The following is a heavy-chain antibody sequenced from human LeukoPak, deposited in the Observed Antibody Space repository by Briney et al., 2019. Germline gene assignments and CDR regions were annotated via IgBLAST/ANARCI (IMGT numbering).Heavy chain of an antibody. CDR1: GFTFSSYS. D-gene: IGHD5-12*01. CDR2: ISSSSSTI. J-gene: IGHJ2*01. Sequence: GGSLRLSCAASGFTFSSYSMNWVRQAPGKGLEWVSYISSSSSTIYYADSVKGRFTISGDNSKNTLYLQMNSLRAEDTAVYYCARSLIVATGSWYFDLWGRGTLVTVSS. CDR3: ARSLIVATGSWYFDL. V-gene: IGHV3-48*01.